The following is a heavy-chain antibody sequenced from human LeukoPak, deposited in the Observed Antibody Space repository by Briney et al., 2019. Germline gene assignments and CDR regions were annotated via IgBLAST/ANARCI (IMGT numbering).Heavy chain of an antibody. CDR3: VRVSLAAGGSDH. V-gene: IGHV3-7*01. CDR1: GFTFNTYW. CDR2: IKEDGSEK. Sequence: PGGSLRLSCATSGFTFNTYWMTWIRQAPGEGLEWVANIKEDGSEKYYVDSVKGRFTISRDNAKNSLYLQMNSLGAEDTAVYYCVRVSLAAGGSDHWGQGTLVIVSS. D-gene: IGHD6-13*01. J-gene: IGHJ5*02.